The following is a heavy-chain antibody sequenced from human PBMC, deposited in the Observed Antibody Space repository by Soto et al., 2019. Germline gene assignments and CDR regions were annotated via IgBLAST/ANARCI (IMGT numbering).Heavy chain of an antibody. CDR2: MNPNSGNT. V-gene: IGHV1-8*01. J-gene: IGHJ4*02. CDR3: AGAYSSTWYEEGY. Sequence: QVQLVQSGAEVKKPGASVKVSCKASGYTFTSYDINWVRQATGQGLEWMGWMNPNSGNTGYGQKFQGRVTMTRNTSISTAYMEQSSLTSEDTAVYYCAGAYSSTWYEEGYWAQGTLVTVSS. D-gene: IGHD6-13*01. CDR1: GYTFTSYD.